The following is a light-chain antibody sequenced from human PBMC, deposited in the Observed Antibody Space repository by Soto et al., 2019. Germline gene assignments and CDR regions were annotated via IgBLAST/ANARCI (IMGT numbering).Light chain of an antibody. Sequence: EIVMTQSPATLSLSPGDRATLSCRASQSVSSYLAWYQQKPGQAPRLLIYDASNWATGIPARFSGSGSGTGFTLTISIPDPDDFAFDYCQQRSNWQRTLGGGNQVEVK. J-gene: IGKJ4*01. CDR3: QQRSNWQRT. CDR2: DAS. V-gene: IGKV3D-11*02. CDR1: QSVSSY.